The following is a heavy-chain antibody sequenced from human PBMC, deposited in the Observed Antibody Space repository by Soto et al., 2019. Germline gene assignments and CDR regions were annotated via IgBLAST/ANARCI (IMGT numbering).Heavy chain of an antibody. Sequence: EVQLVESGGGLVQPGRSLRLSCAASGFTFDEYAMHWVRQAPGKGLEWVSGISWNSGNIGYADSVKGRFTISRDNAKNSLYLQMNSLRAEDTALYYCAKVSRVAYYESSGTFDYWGQGTLVTVSS. J-gene: IGHJ4*02. CDR2: ISWNSGNI. CDR3: AKVSRVAYYESSGTFDY. D-gene: IGHD3-22*01. V-gene: IGHV3-9*01. CDR1: GFTFDEYA.